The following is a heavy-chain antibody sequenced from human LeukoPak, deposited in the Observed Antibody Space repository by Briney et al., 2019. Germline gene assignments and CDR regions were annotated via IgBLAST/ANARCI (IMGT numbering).Heavy chain of an antibody. CDR1: GGSISSGGYY. D-gene: IGHD2-2*01. Sequence: SETLSLTCTVSGGSISSGGYYWSWIRQHPGKGLEWIGYIYYSGSTYYNPSLKSRVTISVDTSKNQFSLKLSSVTAADTAVYYCARYIVVVPAATRQDWFDPWGQGTLVTVSS. J-gene: IGHJ5*02. V-gene: IGHV4-31*03. CDR3: ARYIVVVPAATRQDWFDP. CDR2: IYYSGST.